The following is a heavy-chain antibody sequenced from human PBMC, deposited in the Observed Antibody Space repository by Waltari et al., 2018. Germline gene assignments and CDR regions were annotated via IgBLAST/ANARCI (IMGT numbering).Heavy chain of an antibody. D-gene: IGHD3-3*01. J-gene: IGHJ5*02. CDR3: AHVWPEIVAAADITICGVVPGGGWFDP. CDR1: GFSLSTSGVG. CDR2: IYWNDDK. Sequence: QITLKESGPTLVKPTQTLTLTCTFSGFSLSTSGVGVGWIRQPPGKALEWLALIYWNDDKRYSPALKSMLTITKDTSKNQVVLTMTNMDPVDTATYYCAHVWPEIVAAADITICGVVPGGGWFDPWGQGTLVTVSS. V-gene: IGHV2-5*01.